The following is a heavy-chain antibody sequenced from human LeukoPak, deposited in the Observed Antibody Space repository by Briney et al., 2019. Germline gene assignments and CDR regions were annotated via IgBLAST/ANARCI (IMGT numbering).Heavy chain of an antibody. J-gene: IGHJ4*02. CDR1: GFTFRNYA. CDR3: AKDDIIKNW. V-gene: IGHV3-23*01. CDR2: VTDSGTNT. Sequence: GGSLRLSCAASGFTFRNYAMSWARQAPGKGLECISYVTDSGTNTDYADSVKGRFTISRDNSKNTLYLQMNSLTAEDTAVYYCAKDDIIKNWWGQGTLVTVSS. D-gene: IGHD2/OR15-2a*01.